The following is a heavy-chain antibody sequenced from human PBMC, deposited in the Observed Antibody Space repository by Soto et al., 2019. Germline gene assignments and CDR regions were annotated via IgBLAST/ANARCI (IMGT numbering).Heavy chain of an antibody. Sequence: ASVKVSCKASGYTFTGYYVLWVRQAPGQGPECMGWINPYTGGTNYAQKFQGRVTMTRDTSISTAYMELRSLRSDDTAVYYCAREANYYDSSGYCDYWGQGTLVTVSS. V-gene: IGHV1-2*02. D-gene: IGHD3-22*01. J-gene: IGHJ4*02. CDR3: AREANYYDSSGYCDY. CDR1: GYTFTGYY. CDR2: INPYTGGT.